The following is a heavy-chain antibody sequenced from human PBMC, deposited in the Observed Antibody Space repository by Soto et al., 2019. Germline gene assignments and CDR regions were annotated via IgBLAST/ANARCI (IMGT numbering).Heavy chain of an antibody. CDR2: IYYSGST. V-gene: IGHV4-61*01. CDR3: ARVRYGIFDY. CDR1: GVSVSSGSYY. Sequence: QVQLQESGPGLVKPSETLSLTCTVSGVSVSSGSYYWSWIRQPPGKGLEWIGYIYYSGSTNYNPSLKSRVTISVDTSKNQFSLKLSSVTAADTAVYYCARVRYGIFDYWGQGTLVTVSS. D-gene: IGHD3-9*01. J-gene: IGHJ4*02.